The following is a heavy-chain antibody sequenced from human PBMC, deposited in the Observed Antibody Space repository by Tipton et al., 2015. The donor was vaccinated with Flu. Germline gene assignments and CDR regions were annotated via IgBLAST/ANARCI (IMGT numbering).Heavy chain of an antibody. CDR3: VRQNCGGDCYPDY. Sequence: VQLVQSGPEVKKPGESLKISCKGSGSTFSSYWIAWVRQMPGKGLEWMGIIYPDDSDTKYSPSFQGQVTFSADESVSTAYLHWSSLKASDTAMYFCVRQNCGGDCYPDYWGQGTLVTVSS. CDR1: GSTFSSYW. J-gene: IGHJ4*02. V-gene: IGHV5-51*01. D-gene: IGHD2-21*02. CDR2: IYPDDSDT.